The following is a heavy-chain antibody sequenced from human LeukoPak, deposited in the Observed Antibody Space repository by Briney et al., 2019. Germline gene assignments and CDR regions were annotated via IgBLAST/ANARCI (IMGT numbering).Heavy chain of an antibody. Sequence: SETLSLTCTVSGGSISSYYWSWIRQPPGKGLEWIGYIYYSGSTNYNPSLKSRVTISVDTSKNQFSLKLSSVTAADTAVYYCARSYGDYPFDYWGQGTLVTASS. CDR3: ARSYGDYPFDY. D-gene: IGHD4-17*01. CDR1: GGSISSYY. V-gene: IGHV4-59*01. J-gene: IGHJ4*02. CDR2: IYYSGST.